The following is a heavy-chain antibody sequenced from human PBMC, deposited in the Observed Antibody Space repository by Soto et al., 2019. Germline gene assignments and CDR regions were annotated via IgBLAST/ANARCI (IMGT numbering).Heavy chain of an antibody. V-gene: IGHV4-4*02. CDR2: ISHSGNT. D-gene: IGHD3-3*02. CDR1: GDSINSSHW. CDR3: AARHVWRRPRTDRSLDY. J-gene: IGHJ4*02. Sequence: PSDTLSLTCAVSGDSINSSHWWIRVRQPPERGLEWIGQISHSGNTNYNPSLTSRVTISVDKSKNHFSLKLTSVTAADTAVYYCAARHVWRRPRTDRSLDYWGQGTLVTVSS.